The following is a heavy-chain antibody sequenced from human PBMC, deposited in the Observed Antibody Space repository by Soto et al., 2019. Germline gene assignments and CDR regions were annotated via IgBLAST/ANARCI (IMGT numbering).Heavy chain of an antibody. Sequence: QLQLQESGSGLVKPSQTLSLTCAVSGGSISSGGYSWSWIRQPPGKGLEWIGYIYHSGSTYYNPSLKSRVTISVDRSKNQFSLKLSSVTAADTAVYYCARATMVRGVAGGVFGYWGQGTLVTVSS. CDR2: IYHSGST. CDR3: ARATMVRGVAGGVFGY. CDR1: GGSISSGGYS. D-gene: IGHD3-10*01. V-gene: IGHV4-30-2*01. J-gene: IGHJ4*02.